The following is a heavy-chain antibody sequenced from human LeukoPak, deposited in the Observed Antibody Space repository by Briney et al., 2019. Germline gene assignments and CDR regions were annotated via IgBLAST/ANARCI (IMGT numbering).Heavy chain of an antibody. D-gene: IGHD5-12*01. Sequence: PSETLSLTCTVSGGSISSYYWSWIRQPPGKGLEWIGYTYYSGSTNYNPSLKSRVTISVDTSKNQFSLKLSSVTAADTAVYYCASSDSGYDFWFDYWGQGTLVTVSS. CDR2: TYYSGST. CDR1: GGSISSYY. CDR3: ASSDSGYDFWFDY. J-gene: IGHJ4*02. V-gene: IGHV4-59*01.